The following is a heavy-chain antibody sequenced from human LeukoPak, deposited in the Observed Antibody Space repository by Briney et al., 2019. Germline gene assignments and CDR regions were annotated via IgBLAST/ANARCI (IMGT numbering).Heavy chain of an antibody. D-gene: IGHD6-19*01. CDR2: IWYDGSNK. J-gene: IGHJ3*02. Sequence: GGSLRLSCAASGFTFSSYGMHWVRQAPGKGLEWVAVIWYDGSNKYYADSVKGRFTISRDNAKNTLYLQMNSLRAEDTAVYYCARDQGSGWYELGAFDIWGQGTMVTVSS. CDR1: GFTFSSYG. V-gene: IGHV3-33*01. CDR3: ARDQGSGWYELGAFDI.